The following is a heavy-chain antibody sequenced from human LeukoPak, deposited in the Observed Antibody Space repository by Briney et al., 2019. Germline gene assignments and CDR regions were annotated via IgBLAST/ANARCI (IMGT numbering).Heavy chain of an antibody. V-gene: IGHV4-34*01. CDR1: GGSFSGYY. J-gene: IGHJ4*02. D-gene: IGHD2-2*02. CDR2: INHSGST. Sequence: PSETLSLTCAVYGGSFSGYYWSWIRQPPGKWLEWIGEINHSGSTNYNPSLKSRVTISVDTSKNQFSLKLSSVTAADTAVYYCARRRGGYCRSTSCYTRSGEDYWGQGTLVTVSS. CDR3: ARRRGGYCRSTSCYTRSGEDY.